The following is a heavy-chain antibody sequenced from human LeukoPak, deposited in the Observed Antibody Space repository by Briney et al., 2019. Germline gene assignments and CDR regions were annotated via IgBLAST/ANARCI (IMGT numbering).Heavy chain of an antibody. CDR3: ARVGRIYDILTGYHYYFDY. J-gene: IGHJ4*02. V-gene: IGHV4-59*01. CDR1: GGSISSYY. Sequence: PSETLSLTCTVSGGSISSYYRSWIRQPPGKGLEWIGYIYYSGSTNYNPSLKSRVTISVDTSKNQFSLKLSSVTAADTAVYYCARVGRIYDILTGYHYYFDYWGQGTLVTVSS. D-gene: IGHD3-9*01. CDR2: IYYSGST.